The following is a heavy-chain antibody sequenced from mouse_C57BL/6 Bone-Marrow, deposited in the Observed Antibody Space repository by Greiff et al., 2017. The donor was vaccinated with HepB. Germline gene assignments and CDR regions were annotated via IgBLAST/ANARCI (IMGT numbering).Heavy chain of an antibody. J-gene: IGHJ1*03. CDR2: IFPGSGST. Sequence: QVQLKESGPELVKPGASVKISCKASGYTFTDYYINWVKQRPGQGLEWIGWIFPGSGSTYYNEKFKGKATLTVDKSSSTAYMLLSSLTSEDSAVYFCARSDYGTDWYFDVWGTGTTVTVSS. V-gene: IGHV1-75*01. D-gene: IGHD1-1*01. CDR1: GYTFTDYY. CDR3: ARSDYGTDWYFDV.